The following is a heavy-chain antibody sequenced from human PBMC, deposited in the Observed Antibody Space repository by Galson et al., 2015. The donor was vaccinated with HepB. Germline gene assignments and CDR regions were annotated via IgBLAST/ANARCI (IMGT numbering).Heavy chain of an antibody. CDR3: AKAFGGVIYSFDS. Sequence: SVRLSCAASGFTFRNFGMHWVRQAPGKGLEGVEVISYYGSNKYYAEAVKGRCTMSRDNSKNTRYLQMNSLRAEDTAVYYCAKAFGGVIYSFDSWGQGTRVTVSS. J-gene: IGHJ4*02. CDR1: GFTFRNFG. D-gene: IGHD3-3*01. CDR2: ISYYGSNK. V-gene: IGHV3-30*18.